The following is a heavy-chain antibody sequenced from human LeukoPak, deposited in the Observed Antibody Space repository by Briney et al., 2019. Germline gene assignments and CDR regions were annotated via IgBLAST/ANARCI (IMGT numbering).Heavy chain of an antibody. CDR1: GFTFSSYG. D-gene: IGHD6-13*01. Sequence: GGSLRLSCAASGFTFSSYGMHWVREAPGKGLEWVAVIWYDGSIKYYADSMKGRFTISRDNSKNTLYLQMNSLRAEDTAVYYCARGAAAAGKGDWFDPCGQGTLVTVSS. CDR2: IWYDGSIK. J-gene: IGHJ5*02. CDR3: ARGAAAAGKGDWFDP. V-gene: IGHV3-33*01.